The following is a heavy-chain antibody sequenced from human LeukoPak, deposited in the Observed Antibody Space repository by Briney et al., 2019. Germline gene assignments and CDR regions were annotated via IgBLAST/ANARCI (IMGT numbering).Heavy chain of an antibody. J-gene: IGHJ6*03. CDR3: ARDPVVRTWLFVFYYYYLDV. Sequence: PGGSLRLSCAASEFTFSNYWMTWVRQAPGKGLEWVANIKQDGSEKYYVDSVKGRFTISRDNARSSLFLQVNSLRAEDTAVYYCARDPVVRTWLFVFYYYYLDVWGKGTTVTVSS. CDR2: IKQDGSEK. D-gene: IGHD3-22*01. CDR1: EFTFSNYW. V-gene: IGHV3-7*01.